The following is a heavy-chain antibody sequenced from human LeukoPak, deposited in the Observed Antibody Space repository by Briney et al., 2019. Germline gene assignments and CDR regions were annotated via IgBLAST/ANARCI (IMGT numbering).Heavy chain of an antibody. D-gene: IGHD6-19*01. CDR2: INHSGST. CDR1: GGSFSGYY. Sequence: SETLSLTCAVYGGSFSGYYWSWIRQPPGKGLEWIGEINHSGSTNYNPSLKSRVTISVDTSKNQFSLKLSSVTAADTAVYYCARGRRPVAGTFRPFDYWGPGTLVTVSS. J-gene: IGHJ4*02. V-gene: IGHV4-34*01. CDR3: ARGRRPVAGTFRPFDY.